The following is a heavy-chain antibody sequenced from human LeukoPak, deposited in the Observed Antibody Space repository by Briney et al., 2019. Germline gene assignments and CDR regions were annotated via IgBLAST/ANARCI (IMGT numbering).Heavy chain of an antibody. CDR3: ARARVPKFDFWVPAQQRKNYYYGMDV. CDR2: IIPIFGTA. CDR1: GGTFSSYA. D-gene: IGHD3-3*01. Sequence: SVKVSCKASGGTFSSYAISWVRQAPGQGLEWMGGIIPIFGTANYAQKFQGRVTITAGESTSTAYMELSSLRSEDTAVYCCARARVPKFDFWVPAQQRKNYYYGMDVWGQGTTVTVSS. V-gene: IGHV1-69*13. J-gene: IGHJ6*02.